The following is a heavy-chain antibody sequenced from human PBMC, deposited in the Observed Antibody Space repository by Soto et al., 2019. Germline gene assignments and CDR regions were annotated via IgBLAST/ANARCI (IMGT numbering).Heavy chain of an antibody. CDR3: ARDGKGRGSSWYDRNYYNYYYMDV. CDR1: GFTFSDHY. Sequence: QVQLVESGGGLVKPGGSLRLSCAASGFTFSDHYMSWIRQAPGKGLEWVSFISTNSGTMYYAESVKGRFTISRDNAKNSLFLQMNSLRAEGTAVYYCARDGKGRGSSWYDRNYYNYYYMDVWGKGTTVTVSS. V-gene: IGHV3-11*01. CDR2: ISTNSGTM. D-gene: IGHD6-13*01. J-gene: IGHJ6*03.